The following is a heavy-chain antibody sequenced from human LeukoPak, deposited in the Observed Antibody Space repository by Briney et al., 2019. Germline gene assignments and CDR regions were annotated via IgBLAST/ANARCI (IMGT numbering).Heavy chain of an antibody. V-gene: IGHV3-53*01. J-gene: IGHJ4*02. CDR3: ARVSRGPHPYYYDSSGYMDY. Sequence: PSETLSLTCTVSGGSISSGVYCWSWVRQAPGKGLEWVSVIYSGGSTYYADSVKGRSTISRDNSKNTLYLQMNSLRAEDTAVYYCARVSRGPHPYYYDSSGYMDYWGQGTLVTVSS. CDR2: IYSGGST. D-gene: IGHD3-22*01. CDR1: GGSISSGVYC.